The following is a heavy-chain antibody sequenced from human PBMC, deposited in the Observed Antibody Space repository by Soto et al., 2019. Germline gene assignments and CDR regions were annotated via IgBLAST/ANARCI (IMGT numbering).Heavy chain of an antibody. J-gene: IGHJ5*02. CDR2: LNPNSGNT. D-gene: IGHD1-20*01. CDR1: GYMFSTYD. V-gene: IGHV1-8*01. CDR3: ARDHRYNWNDEGWFDP. Sequence: QVQLVQSGAEVKKPGASVKVSCKASGYMFSTYDINWVRQAPGQGLEWMGWLNPNSGNTGYAQKFQGNFTMTRNTSINTAYMELSSLGSDDTAVYYCARDHRYNWNDEGWFDPWGQGTLVTVSS.